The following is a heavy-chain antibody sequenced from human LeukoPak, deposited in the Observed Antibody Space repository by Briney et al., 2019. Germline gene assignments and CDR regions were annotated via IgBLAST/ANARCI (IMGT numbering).Heavy chain of an antibody. Sequence: SETLSLTCTVSGGSISSSSYYWGWIRQPPGKGLEWIGSIYYSGSTYYNPSLKSRVTISVDTSKNQFSLKLSSVTAADTAVYYCARRLYYYGSGSYFGYWGQGTLVTVSS. V-gene: IGHV4-39*01. CDR3: ARRLYYYGSGSYFGY. D-gene: IGHD3-10*01. J-gene: IGHJ4*02. CDR1: GGSISSSSYY. CDR2: IYYSGST.